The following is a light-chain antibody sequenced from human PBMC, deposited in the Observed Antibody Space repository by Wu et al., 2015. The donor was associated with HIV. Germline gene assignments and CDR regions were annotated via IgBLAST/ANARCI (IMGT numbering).Light chain of an antibody. Sequence: EIVMTQSPANLSVSPGERATLSCRASESISTNLGWYQQKPGQAPRLLMYEISTRATGIQDRFSGSGSGTEFSLTISSPQSEDFAIYYCQQYNKWPRTFGQGTRVEIK. CDR3: QQYNKWPRT. CDR2: EIS. CDR1: ESISTN. J-gene: IGKJ1*01. V-gene: IGKV3-15*01.